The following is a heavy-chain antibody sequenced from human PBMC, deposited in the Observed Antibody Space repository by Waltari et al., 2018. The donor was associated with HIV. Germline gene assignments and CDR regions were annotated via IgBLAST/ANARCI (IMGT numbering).Heavy chain of an antibody. V-gene: IGHV1-69*02. Sequence: QVQLIQSGAEVKRPGSSVKVSCKASGGTFRRYSLSWVRQAPGPGLKWMGRVIPVFGILNYALEVKDRLTSVADAAKGTAYMELTNLRSEDTSLYYCSTSRQNNSYASDYGAYNLAAWGQGTLITVSS. J-gene: IGHJ4*02. D-gene: IGHD4-17*01. CDR2: VIPVFGIL. CDR3: STSRQNNSYASDYGAYNLAA. CDR1: GGTFRRYS.